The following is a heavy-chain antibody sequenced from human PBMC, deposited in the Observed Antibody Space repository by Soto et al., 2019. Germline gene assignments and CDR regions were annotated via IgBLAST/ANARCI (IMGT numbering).Heavy chain of an antibody. CDR1: GGSVSSGSYY. Sequence: PSETLSLTCTVSGGSVSSGSYYWSWIRQPPGKGLEWIGYIYYSGSTNYNPSLKSRVTISVDTSKNQFSLKLSSVTAADTAVYYCARAHEGADYYDSSGYYSATFDYWGQGTLVTVSS. J-gene: IGHJ4*02. V-gene: IGHV4-61*01. CDR3: ARAHEGADYYDSSGYYSATFDY. D-gene: IGHD3-22*01. CDR2: IYYSGST.